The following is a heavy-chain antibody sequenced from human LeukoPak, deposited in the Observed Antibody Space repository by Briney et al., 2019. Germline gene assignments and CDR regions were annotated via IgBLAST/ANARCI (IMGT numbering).Heavy chain of an antibody. V-gene: IGHV4-39*07. CDR2: IYYSGST. CDR3: ARRSPNWNYRAYAFDI. D-gene: IGHD1-7*01. Sequence: PSETLSLTCTVSGGSISSSSYYWGWIRQPPGKGLEWIGSIYYSGSTYYNPSLKSRVTISVDTSKNQFSLKLSSVTAADTAVYYCARRSPNWNYRAYAFDIWGQGTMVTVSS. CDR1: GGSISSSSYY. J-gene: IGHJ3*02.